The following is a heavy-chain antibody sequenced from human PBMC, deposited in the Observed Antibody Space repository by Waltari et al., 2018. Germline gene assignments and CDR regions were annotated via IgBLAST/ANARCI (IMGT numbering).Heavy chain of an antibody. CDR3: ARQSYYDESGHD. Sequence: QLELQESGPGLVKPSETLSLTCSVSGGSIRRSGYYWVWIRQPPGKGLEGIGGIYSSGTTYYNPALNSRVTISVETSKNQFSLKLTSVTAADTAMYFWARQSYYDESGHDWGQGTLVTVSS. CDR2: IYSSGTT. V-gene: IGHV4-39*01. D-gene: IGHD3-22*01. J-gene: IGHJ4*02. CDR1: GGSIRRSGYY.